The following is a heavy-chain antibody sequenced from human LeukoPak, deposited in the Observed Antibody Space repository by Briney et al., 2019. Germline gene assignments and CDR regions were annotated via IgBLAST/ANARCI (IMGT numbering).Heavy chain of an antibody. CDR3: ARHGTGIAAAGSGLDY. V-gene: IGHV4-39*01. CDR1: GGSISSSSYY. Sequence: SETLSLTCTVSGGSISSSSYYWGWIRQPPGKGLEWIGSIYYSGSTYYNPSLKSRVTISVDTSKNQFSLKLSSVTAADTAEYYCARHGTGIAAAGSGLDYWGQGTLVTVSS. J-gene: IGHJ4*02. D-gene: IGHD6-13*01. CDR2: IYYSGST.